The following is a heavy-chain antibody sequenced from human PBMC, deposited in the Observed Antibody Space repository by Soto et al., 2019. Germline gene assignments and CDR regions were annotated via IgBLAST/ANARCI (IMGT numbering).Heavy chain of an antibody. V-gene: IGHV1-18*04. CDR2: IRAYTGYT. J-gene: IGHJ4*02. CDR1: GYTFTSYG. CDR3: ARASDGYRSGWYVGYFDY. D-gene: IGHD6-19*01. Sequence: AASVKVSCKASGYTFTSYGVSWVRQAPGQGLEWMGWIRAYTGYTNYAQKFQGRVTITTDTSTSTAYMELRSLISDDTAVYYCARASDGYRSGWYVGYFDYWGQGTLVTVPS.